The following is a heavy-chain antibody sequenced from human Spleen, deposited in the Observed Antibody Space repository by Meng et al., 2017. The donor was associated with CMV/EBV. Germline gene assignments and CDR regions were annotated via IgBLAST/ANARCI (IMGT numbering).Heavy chain of an antibody. CDR2: ISSSSSYI. Sequence: GGSLRLSCAASGFTFSSYSMNWVRQAPGKGLEWVSSISSSSSYIYYADSVKGRFTISRDNAKNSLYLQMNSLRAEDTAVYYCARDGVRATRGKAFDIWGQGTMATVSS. J-gene: IGHJ3*02. V-gene: IGHV3-21*01. CDR1: GFTFSSYS. CDR3: ARDGVRATRGKAFDI. D-gene: IGHD1-26*01.